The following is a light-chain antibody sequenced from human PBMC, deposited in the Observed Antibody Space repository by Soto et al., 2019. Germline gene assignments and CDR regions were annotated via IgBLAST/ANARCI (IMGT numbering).Light chain of an antibody. V-gene: IGKV3-20*01. CDR1: QSVSRY. J-gene: IGKJ1*01. CDR3: QQYGSSPLWT. CDR2: DAS. Sequence: EIVLTQSPATLSLSPGERATLSCRSSQSVSRYLAWYQQKPGQPPRLLIYDASNRATGIPARFSGSGSGTDFTLTISRLEPEDFAVYYCQQYGSSPLWTFGQGTKVDIK.